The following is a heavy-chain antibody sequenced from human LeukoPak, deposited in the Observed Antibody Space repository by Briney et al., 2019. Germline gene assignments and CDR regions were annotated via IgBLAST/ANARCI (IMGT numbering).Heavy chain of an antibody. V-gene: IGHV3-23*01. CDR1: GFTFSSYA. J-gene: IGHJ3*02. Sequence: GGSLRLSCAASGFTFSSYAMSWVRQAPGKGLEWVSAISGSGGSTYYADSVKGRFTISRDNSKNTLYLQMNSLRAEDTAVYYCAKEYSYCSSTSCYSTPDAFDIWGQGTMVTVSS. D-gene: IGHD2-2*01. CDR2: ISGSGGST. CDR3: AKEYSYCSSTSCYSTPDAFDI.